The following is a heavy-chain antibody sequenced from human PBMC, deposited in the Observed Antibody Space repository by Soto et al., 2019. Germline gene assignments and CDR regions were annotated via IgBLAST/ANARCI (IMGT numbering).Heavy chain of an antibody. Sequence: SETLSLTCTVSGGSISSYYWSWIRQPPGKGLEWIGYIYYSGSTNYNPSLKSRVTISVDTSKNQFSLKLSSVTAADTAVYYCARVRDSSGYYYGGGGVVDYWGQGTLVTVSS. D-gene: IGHD3-22*01. CDR1: GGSISSYY. V-gene: IGHV4-59*01. CDR3: ARVRDSSGYYYGGGGVVDY. CDR2: IYYSGST. J-gene: IGHJ4*02.